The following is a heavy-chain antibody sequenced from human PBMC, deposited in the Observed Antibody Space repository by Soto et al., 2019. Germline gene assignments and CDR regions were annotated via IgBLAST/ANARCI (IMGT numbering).Heavy chain of an antibody. Sequence: EVQLVESGGGLVQPGGSLRLSCVASGFTLSRYSMNCVRQAPGKGLEWVSYISRSSSTIYYADSVKGRFTISRDNAENSLYLQMNSLRAEDTAVYYCARDLGGGIPDYWGQGTRVTVSS. J-gene: IGHJ4*02. CDR3: ARDLGGGIPDY. CDR2: ISRSSSTI. CDR1: GFTLSRYS. D-gene: IGHD3-16*02. V-gene: IGHV3-48*01.